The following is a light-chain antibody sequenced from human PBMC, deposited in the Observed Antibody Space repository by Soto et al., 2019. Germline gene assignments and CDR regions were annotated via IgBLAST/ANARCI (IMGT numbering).Light chain of an antibody. CDR2: GAS. J-gene: IGKJ1*01. CDR3: QQYNDWPPWT. CDR1: QSVRSN. Sequence: DIVMTQSPPTLSVSPGERATLSCGASQSVRSNLAWYQQKPGQAPRLLIYGASTRATGIPARFSGSGSGTEFTLTLSILQSEDFAVYYCQQYNDWPPWTFGQGTKVEIK. V-gene: IGKV3-15*01.